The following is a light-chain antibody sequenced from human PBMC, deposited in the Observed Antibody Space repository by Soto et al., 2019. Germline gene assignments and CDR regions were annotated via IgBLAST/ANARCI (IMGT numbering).Light chain of an antibody. CDR1: QTITSSF. V-gene: IGKV3-20*01. CDR2: AAS. CDR3: QQYGSSPTT. J-gene: IGKJ1*01. Sequence: EIVLTQSPGTLSLSPGDRASLSCRASQTITSSFLAWYQQKPGQAPRLLISAASSRATGIPDRFSGSGSETDFTLTISRLEPEDFAVYFCQQYGSSPTTFGQGTKVDIK.